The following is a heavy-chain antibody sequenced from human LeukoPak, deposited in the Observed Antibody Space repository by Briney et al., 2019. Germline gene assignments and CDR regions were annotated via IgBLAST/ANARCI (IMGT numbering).Heavy chain of an antibody. J-gene: IGHJ4*02. Sequence: GGSLRLSCAASGFTFSSYAMSWVRQAPGKGPEWVSAISGSGGSTYYADSVKGRFTISRDNSKNTLYLQMNSLRAEDTAVYYCAKSGPSYYYDSSGLTNFDYWGQGTLVTVSS. CDR1: GFTFSSYA. CDR3: AKSGPSYYYDSSGLTNFDY. D-gene: IGHD3-22*01. V-gene: IGHV3-23*01. CDR2: ISGSGGST.